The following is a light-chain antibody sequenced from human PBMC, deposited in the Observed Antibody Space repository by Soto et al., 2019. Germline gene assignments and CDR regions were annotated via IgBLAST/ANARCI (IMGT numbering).Light chain of an antibody. J-gene: IGLJ1*01. CDR2: DNN. Sequence: QSVLTQPPSVSAAPGQKVTISCSGSSSNIGNNFVSWYQHLPGTAPTLLIYDNNRRPSGIPDRFSGSKSGTSATLGITGLQTGDEADYYCGTWDDGLSVYVFGTGTKLTVL. CDR3: GTWDDGLSVYV. V-gene: IGLV1-51*01. CDR1: SSNIGNNF.